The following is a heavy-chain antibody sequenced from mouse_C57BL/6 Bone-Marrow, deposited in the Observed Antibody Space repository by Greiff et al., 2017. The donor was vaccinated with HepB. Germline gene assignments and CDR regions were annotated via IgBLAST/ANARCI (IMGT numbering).Heavy chain of an antibody. CDR2: INPGSGGT. D-gene: IGHD2-1*01. J-gene: IGHJ3*01. CDR3: AIIYYGNYGAY. V-gene: IGHV1-54*01. CDR1: GYAFTNYL. Sequence: QVQLQQSGAELVRPGTSVKVSCKASGYAFTNYLIEWVNQRPGQGLEWIGVINPGSGGTNYNEKFKGKATLTADKSSSTAYMQLSSLTSEDSAVYFCAIIYYGNYGAYWGQGTLVTVSA.